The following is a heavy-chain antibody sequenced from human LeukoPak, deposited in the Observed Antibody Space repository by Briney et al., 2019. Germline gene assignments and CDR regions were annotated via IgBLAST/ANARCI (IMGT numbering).Heavy chain of an antibody. D-gene: IGHD3-10*01. V-gene: IGHV3-30*04. CDR2: ISYDGSNK. CDR3: ASDMVRGVITFIFDY. Sequence: GRSLRHSCAASGFTFSSYAMHWVRQAPGKGLEWAAVISYDGSNKYYADSVKGRFTISRDNSKNTLYLQMNSLRAEDTAVYYCASDMVRGVITFIFDYWGQGTLVTVSS. J-gene: IGHJ4*02. CDR1: GFTFSSYA.